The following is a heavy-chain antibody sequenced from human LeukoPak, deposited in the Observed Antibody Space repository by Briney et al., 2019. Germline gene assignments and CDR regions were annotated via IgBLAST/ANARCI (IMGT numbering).Heavy chain of an antibody. CDR3: ARGPTYDYVWGSYRSSLVYFDY. CDR1: GFTFSGYY. Sequence: GSLRLSCAASGFTFSGYYWSWIRQPPGKGLEWIGEINHSGSTNYNPSLKSRVTISVDTSKNQFSLKLSSVTAADTAVYYCARGPTYDYVWGSYRSSLVYFDYWGQGTLVTVSS. CDR2: INHSGST. V-gene: IGHV4-34*01. J-gene: IGHJ4*02. D-gene: IGHD3-16*02.